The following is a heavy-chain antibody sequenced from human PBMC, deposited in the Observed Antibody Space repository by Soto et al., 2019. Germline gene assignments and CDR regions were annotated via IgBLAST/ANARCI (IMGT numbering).Heavy chain of an antibody. J-gene: IGHJ5*02. V-gene: IGHV3-23*01. D-gene: IGHD3-22*01. CDR2: ISANGGSI. CDR1: GFTFRDHA. CDR3: AKDRYYDTPGWFDP. Sequence: EAQLLASGGGLVQPGGSLRLSCVGSGFTFRDHAMRWVRQAPGRGLEWVSAISANGGSIQHADSVKGRFSVSRDNAKNTVYLQMDNLRTEESAVYYCAKDRYYDTPGWFDPWGQGSRVIVSS.